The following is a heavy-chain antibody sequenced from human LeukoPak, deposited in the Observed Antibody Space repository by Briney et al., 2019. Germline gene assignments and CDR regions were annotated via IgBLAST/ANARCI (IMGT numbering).Heavy chain of an antibody. D-gene: IGHD6-13*01. V-gene: IGHV4-34*01. Sequence: SETLSLTCAVYGGSFSGYYWSWIRQPPGKGLEWIGEINHSGSTNYNPSLKSRVTISVDTSKNQFPLKLSSVTAADTAVYYCSREAGIATAIVWFDPWGQGTLVTVSS. CDR3: SREAGIATAIVWFDP. J-gene: IGHJ5*02. CDR2: INHSGST. CDR1: GGSFSGYY.